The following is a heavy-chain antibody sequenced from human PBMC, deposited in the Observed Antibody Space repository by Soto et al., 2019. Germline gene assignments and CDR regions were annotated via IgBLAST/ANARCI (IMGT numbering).Heavy chain of an antibody. CDR1: GFTFSSYA. Sequence: QVQLVESGGGVVQPGRSLRLSCAASGFTFSSYAMHWVRQAPGKGLEWVAVISYDGSNKYYADSVKGRFTISRDNSKNTLYLQMNRLRAEDTAVYYCARDTGQHYYYGMDVWGQGTTVTVSS. D-gene: IGHD4-17*01. V-gene: IGHV3-30-3*01. CDR2: ISYDGSNK. CDR3: ARDTGQHYYYGMDV. J-gene: IGHJ6*02.